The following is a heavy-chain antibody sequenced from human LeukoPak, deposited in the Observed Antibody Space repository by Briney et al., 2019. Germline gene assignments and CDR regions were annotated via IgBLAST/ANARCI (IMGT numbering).Heavy chain of an antibody. V-gene: IGHV1-18*01. J-gene: IGHJ6*02. CDR1: GYTFTSYG. CDR3: AREGASGYKAYYYYGMDV. D-gene: IGHD5-12*01. Sequence: ASVKVSCKASGYTFTSYGISWVRQASGQGLEWMGWISAYNGNTNYAQKLRGRVTMTTDTSTSTAYMELRSLRSDDTAVYYCAREGASGYKAYYYYGMDVWGQGTTVTVSS. CDR2: ISAYNGNT.